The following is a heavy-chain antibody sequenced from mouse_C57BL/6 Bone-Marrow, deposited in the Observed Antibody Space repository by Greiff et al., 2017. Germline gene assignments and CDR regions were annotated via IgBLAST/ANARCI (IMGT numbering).Heavy chain of an antibody. CDR1: GFTFTSYG. J-gene: IGHJ3*01. Sequence: EVHLVESGGDLVKPGGSLKLSCAASGFTFTSYGMSWVRQTPDKRLEWVATISSGGSYTYYPDSVKGRFPLSRDNAKNTLYLELSSQESEDTAMDCCERQRQGRFAYWGQGTLVTVSA. CDR2: ISSGGSYT. V-gene: IGHV5-6*01. D-gene: IGHD2-12*01. CDR3: ERQRQGRFAY.